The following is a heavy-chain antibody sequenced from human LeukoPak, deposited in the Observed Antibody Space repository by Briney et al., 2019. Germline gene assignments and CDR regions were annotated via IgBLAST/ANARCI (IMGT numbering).Heavy chain of an antibody. CDR3: ARPLRANSAFDY. CDR2: IIPIFGTA. V-gene: IGHV1-69*13. J-gene: IGHJ4*02. D-gene: IGHD4-23*01. Sequence: SVKVSCKASGGTFSSYAISWVRQAPGQGLEWMGGIIPIFGTANYAQKFQGRVPITADESTSTAYMELSSLRSEDTAVYYCARPLRANSAFDYWGQGTLVAVSS. CDR1: GGTFSSYA.